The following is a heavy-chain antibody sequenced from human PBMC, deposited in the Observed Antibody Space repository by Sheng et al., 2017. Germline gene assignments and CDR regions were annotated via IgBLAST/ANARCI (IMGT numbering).Heavy chain of an antibody. CDR3: ARDLKNIITIFGVVTPRYMDV. D-gene: IGHD3-3*01. CDR2: ISSSSSYI. CDR1: GFTFSSYS. Sequence: EVQLVESGGGLVKPGGSLRLSCAASGFTFSSYSMNWVRQAPGKGLEWVSSISSSSSYIYYADSVKGRFTISRDNAKNSLYLQMNSLRAEDTAVYYCARDLKNIITIFGVVTPRYMDVWGKGTTVTVSS. V-gene: IGHV3-21*01. J-gene: IGHJ6*03.